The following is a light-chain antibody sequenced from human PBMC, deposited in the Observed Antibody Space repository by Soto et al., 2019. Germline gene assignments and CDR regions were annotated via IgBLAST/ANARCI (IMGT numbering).Light chain of an antibody. Sequence: QSVLTQPASVSGSPGQSITISCTGTSSDVGSYNYVSWYQYHPGKAPKLMIYDVTNRPSGVSDRFSGSKSGNTASLTISGLQTEDEADYYCSSYITGSTPVVFGGGTKVTVL. J-gene: IGLJ2*01. CDR3: SSYITGSTPVV. CDR1: SSDVGSYNY. CDR2: DVT. V-gene: IGLV2-14*03.